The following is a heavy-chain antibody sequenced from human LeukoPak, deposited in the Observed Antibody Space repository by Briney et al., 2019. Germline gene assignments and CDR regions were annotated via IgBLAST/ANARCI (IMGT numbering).Heavy chain of an antibody. Sequence: ASVKVSCKASGYTFTCYHIHWVRQAPGQGLEWMGRINPYSGDTNFAQKFQGRVTMTRDTSITTAYMDLSSLTPDDTAVYFCARDQGSLTRSWYTGYWGQGTQVTVSS. CDR3: ARDQGSLTRSWYTGY. CDR2: INPYSGDT. V-gene: IGHV1-2*06. D-gene: IGHD6-13*01. CDR1: GYTFTCYH. J-gene: IGHJ4*02.